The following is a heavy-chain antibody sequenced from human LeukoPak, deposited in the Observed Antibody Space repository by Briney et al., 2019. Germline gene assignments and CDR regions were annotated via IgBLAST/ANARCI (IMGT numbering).Heavy chain of an antibody. CDR1: GGTFSSYA. CDR3: ARNRVLLWFGELASLDP. J-gene: IGHJ5*02. V-gene: IGHV1-69*05. CDR2: IIPIFGTA. Sequence: EASVKVSCKASGGTFSSYAISWVRQAPGQGLEWMGGIIPIFGTANYAQKFQGRVTMTRDTSTSTVYMELSSLRSEDTAVYYCARNRVLLWFGELASLDPWGQGTLVTVSS. D-gene: IGHD3-10*01.